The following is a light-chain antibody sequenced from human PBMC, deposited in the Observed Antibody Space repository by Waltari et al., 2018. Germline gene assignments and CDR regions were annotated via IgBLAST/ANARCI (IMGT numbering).Light chain of an antibody. V-gene: IGKV3-20*01. Sequence: EMVLTQSPGTLSLSPGERVNLSCRASQSVSSSYLDWYQQKPGQATRLLIYGASSRATCITDRFSGSGSGTDFTLTISRLEPKDFAVYYCQQYGSSLFTFGQGTKVEIK. J-gene: IGKJ1*01. CDR3: QQYGSSLFT. CDR1: QSVSSSY. CDR2: GAS.